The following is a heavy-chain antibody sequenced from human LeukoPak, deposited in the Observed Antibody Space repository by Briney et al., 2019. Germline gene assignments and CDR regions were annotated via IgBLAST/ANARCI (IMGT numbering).Heavy chain of an antibody. CDR1: GFTFIGYD. CDR2: ISGSGGST. CDR3: ASHSESSGYGMDV. V-gene: IGHV3-23*01. J-gene: IGHJ6*04. Sequence: GGSLRLSCAVSGFTFIGYDMSWVRQAPGKGLEWVSGISGSGGSTYYADSVKGRFTISRDNSKNTLYLQMHSLRAEDTAVYYCASHSESSGYGMDVWGKGTTVTVSS. D-gene: IGHD3-22*01.